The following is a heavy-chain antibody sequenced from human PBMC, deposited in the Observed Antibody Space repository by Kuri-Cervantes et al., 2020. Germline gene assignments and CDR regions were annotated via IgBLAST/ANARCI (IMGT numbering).Heavy chain of an antibody. CDR2: ISYDGSNK. Sequence: GGSLRLSCAASGFTFSSYGMHWVRQAPGKGLEWVAVISYDGSNKYYADSVKGRFTISRDNSKNTLYLQMNSLRAEDTAVYYCAKDQWRFLEWYYCGMDVWGQGTTVTVSS. J-gene: IGHJ6*02. CDR3: AKDQWRFLEWYYCGMDV. V-gene: IGHV3-30*18. D-gene: IGHD3-3*01. CDR1: GFTFSSYG.